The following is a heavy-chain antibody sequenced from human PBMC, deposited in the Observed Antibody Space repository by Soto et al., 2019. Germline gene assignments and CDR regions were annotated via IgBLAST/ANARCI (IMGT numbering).Heavy chain of an antibody. V-gene: IGHV3-74*01. J-gene: IGHJ4*02. CDR3: GRGGSDSPMAQAY. CDR2: INPDGSAT. Sequence: GGSLRLSCAASGFTFSSYWMHWVRQAPGKGLVWVSRINPDGSATNYADSVKGRFTISRDNAKNKLYLQMNSLRAEDTAVFYCGRGGSDSPMAQAYWGQGTLVTVSS. D-gene: IGHD5-18*01. CDR1: GFTFSSYW.